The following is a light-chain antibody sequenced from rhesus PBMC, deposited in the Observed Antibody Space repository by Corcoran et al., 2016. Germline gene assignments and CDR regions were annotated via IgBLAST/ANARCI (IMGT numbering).Light chain of an antibody. Sequence: DIQMTQSPSSLSASVGDTVTITCRASQSISSWLAWYQPKPGKAPKLLIYKASTLQSGVPSRFSGSGSGTDFTLTISSLQSEDFTTYYCQQYNSSPFTFGPGTKLDIK. J-gene: IGKJ3*01. V-gene: IGKV1-22*01. CDR3: QQYNSSPFT. CDR1: QSISSW. CDR2: KAS.